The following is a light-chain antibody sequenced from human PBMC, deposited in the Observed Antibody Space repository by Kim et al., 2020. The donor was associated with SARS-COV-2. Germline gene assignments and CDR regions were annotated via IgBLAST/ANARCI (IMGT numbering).Light chain of an antibody. Sequence: QSALTQPASVSGSPGQSITISCTGTSSDVGGYNYVSWYQQHPGKAPKHMIYDVSKRPSGVSNRFSGSKSGNTASLTISGLQAEDEADYYCSSYTSSSTFGGGTKLTVL. CDR1: SSDVGGYNY. J-gene: IGLJ3*02. CDR3: SSYTSSST. V-gene: IGLV2-14*01. CDR2: DVS.